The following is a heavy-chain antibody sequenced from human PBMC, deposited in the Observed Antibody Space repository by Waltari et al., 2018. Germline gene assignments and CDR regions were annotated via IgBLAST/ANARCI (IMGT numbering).Heavy chain of an antibody. CDR2: FDPEDGET. D-gene: IGHD2-21*01. CDR3: ATDLVAQRLFRTRTQYFQH. Sequence: QVQLVQSGAEVKKPGASGKVSCKVSGYTLTEFSMPWVRQPPGQGLEWMGGFDPEDGETIYAQKFQGRVTMTEDTSTDTAYMELSSLRSEDTAVYYCATDLVAQRLFRTRTQYFQHWGQGTLVTVSS. CDR1: GYTLTEFS. V-gene: IGHV1-24*01. J-gene: IGHJ1*01.